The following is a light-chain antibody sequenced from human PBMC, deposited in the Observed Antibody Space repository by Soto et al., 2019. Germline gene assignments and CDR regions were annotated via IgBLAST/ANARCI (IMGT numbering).Light chain of an antibody. V-gene: IGKV1-16*01. CDR2: AAS. CDR3: QQYNNWPWT. Sequence: DIQMTQSPSSLSASVVDRVTITCQASQDISNYLNWYQQKPGKAPKLLIYAASSLQSGVPSRFSGSGSGTEFTLTISSLQSEDFAVYYCQQYNNWPWTFGQGTKVDIK. J-gene: IGKJ1*01. CDR1: QDISNY.